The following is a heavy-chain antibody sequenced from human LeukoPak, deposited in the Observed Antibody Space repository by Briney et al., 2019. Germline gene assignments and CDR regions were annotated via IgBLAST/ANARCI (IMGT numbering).Heavy chain of an antibody. J-gene: IGHJ4*02. V-gene: IGHV1-2*02. CDR3: TNYYDSSGYPSAGGY. CDR2: INPNSGLT. Sequence: ASVKVSCKASGYTFGVYYMHWVRQAPGQALEWMGWINPNSGLTNYVQKFQGRVTMTRDTFITTAYMELSSLKSDDTALYYCTNYYDSSGYPSAGGYWGQGTLVTVSS. D-gene: IGHD3-22*01. CDR1: GYTFGVYY.